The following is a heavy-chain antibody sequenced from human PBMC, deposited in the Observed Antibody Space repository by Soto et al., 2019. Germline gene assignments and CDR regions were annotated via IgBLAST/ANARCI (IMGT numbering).Heavy chain of an antibody. CDR1: GGSMSSYF. D-gene: IGHD3-16*01. V-gene: IGHV4-4*07. J-gene: IGHJ5*02. Sequence: SETLSLTCAVSGGSMSSYFWSWIRQPAGKGLEWIGRIYSSGSTSYNPSLKSRVTMSVDTSKNQVSLRLNSMTAADTAVHYCARGLSAFDPWGQGTLVTVSS. CDR3: ARGLSAFDP. CDR2: IYSSGST.